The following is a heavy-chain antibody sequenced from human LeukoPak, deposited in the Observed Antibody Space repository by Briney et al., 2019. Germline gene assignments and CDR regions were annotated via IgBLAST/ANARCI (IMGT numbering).Heavy chain of an antibody. CDR2: IYYSGST. V-gene: IGHV4-39*01. Sequence: SETLSLTCSVSGGSISSSSYYWVWIRHPPGKGLEWIGSIYYSGSTYYNPSLKSRVTISVDMSKNHFSLNLNSVTAADTAVYYCARHPYYYYYMDVWGKGTTVTVSS. CDR3: ARHPYYYYYMDV. CDR1: GGSISSSSYY. J-gene: IGHJ6*03.